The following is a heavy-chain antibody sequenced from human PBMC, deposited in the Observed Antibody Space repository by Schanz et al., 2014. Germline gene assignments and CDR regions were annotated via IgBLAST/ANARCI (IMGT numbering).Heavy chain of an antibody. CDR2: VSSDGNND. CDR1: GFTFSSYA. Sequence: VHLLESGGGLVQPGGSLRLSCAASGFTFSSYALHWVRQAPGKGLEWVALVSSDGNNDYYTDSVKGRFTISRDNAKSSLYLQMNSLRVEDTAVYYCAASSGWHPSTDYWGQGTLVTVSS. CDR3: AASSGWHPSTDY. D-gene: IGHD6-19*01. V-gene: IGHV3-30*03. J-gene: IGHJ4*02.